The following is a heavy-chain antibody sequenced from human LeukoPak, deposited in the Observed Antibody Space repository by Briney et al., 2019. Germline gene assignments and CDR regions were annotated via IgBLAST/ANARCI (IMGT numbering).Heavy chain of an antibody. D-gene: IGHD3-22*01. CDR1: GYAFNNYA. CDR3: AKDNYYDSSGYYSAFDY. Sequence: GGSLRLSCTASGYAFNNYAMSWVRQAPGKGLEWVSAISGSGDSTYYADSVKGRFTIPRDNSKNTLYLQINSLRAEDTAVYYCAKDNYYDSSGYYSAFDYWGQGTLVTVSS. J-gene: IGHJ4*02. V-gene: IGHV3-23*01. CDR2: ISGSGDST.